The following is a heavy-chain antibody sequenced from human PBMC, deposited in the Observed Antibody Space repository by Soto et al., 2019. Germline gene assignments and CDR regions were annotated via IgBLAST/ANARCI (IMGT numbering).Heavy chain of an antibody. Sequence: GSLRLSCAASGFTFSNYGMHWVRQAPGKGLEWVAVIWYDGSNKYYADSVKGRFTISRDNSKNQFSLKLSSVTAADTAVYYCARGAKYHRYYYYMDVWGKGTTVTVSS. CDR3: ARGAKYHRYYYYMDV. D-gene: IGHD2-2*01. J-gene: IGHJ6*03. V-gene: IGHV3-33*01. CDR2: IWYDGSNK. CDR1: GFTFSNYG.